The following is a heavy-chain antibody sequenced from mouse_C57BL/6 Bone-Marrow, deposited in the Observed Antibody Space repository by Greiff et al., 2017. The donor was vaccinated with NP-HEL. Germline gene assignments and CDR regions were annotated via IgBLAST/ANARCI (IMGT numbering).Heavy chain of an antibody. CDR1: GYTFTDYY. V-gene: IGHV1-19*01. CDR3: ARPPLYYYGSSFAY. J-gene: IGHJ3*01. Sequence: VQLQQSGPVLVKPGASVKMSCKASGYTFTDYYMNWVKQSHGKSLEWIGVINPYNGGTSYNQKFKGKATLTVDKSSSTAYMELNSLTSEDSAVYYCARPPLYYYGSSFAYWGQGTLVTVSA. D-gene: IGHD1-1*01. CDR2: INPYNGGT.